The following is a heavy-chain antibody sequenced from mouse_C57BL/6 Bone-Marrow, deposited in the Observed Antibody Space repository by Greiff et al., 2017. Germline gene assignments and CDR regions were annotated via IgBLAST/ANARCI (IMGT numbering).Heavy chain of an antibody. Sequence: QVQLQQPGAELVKPGASVKMSCKASGYTFTSYWITWVKQRPGQGLEWIGDIYPGSGSTNYNEKFKSKATLTVDTSSSTAYMQLSSLTSEDSAVYYCAGGQLRPPYYAMDYWGQGTSVTVSS. J-gene: IGHJ4*01. CDR3: AGGQLRPPYYAMDY. V-gene: IGHV1-55*01. D-gene: IGHD3-2*02. CDR2: IYPGSGST. CDR1: GYTFTSYW.